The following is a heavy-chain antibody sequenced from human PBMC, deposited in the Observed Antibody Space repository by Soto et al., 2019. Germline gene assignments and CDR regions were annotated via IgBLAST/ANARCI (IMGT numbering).Heavy chain of an antibody. V-gene: IGHV3-30*18. Sequence: QVNLVESGGGVVQSGRSLRLSCAASGFTFSDYGMHWVRQAPGKGLEWVAAISHDGSNKFYGDSVKGRFTISRDNSKNTLLLQTDSLRDEDTAVYFCAKEARSRAVTATRVYGMDVWGQGTTVAVSS. D-gene: IGHD4-17*01. CDR1: GFTFSDYG. J-gene: IGHJ6*02. CDR3: AKEARSRAVTATRVYGMDV. CDR2: ISHDGSNK.